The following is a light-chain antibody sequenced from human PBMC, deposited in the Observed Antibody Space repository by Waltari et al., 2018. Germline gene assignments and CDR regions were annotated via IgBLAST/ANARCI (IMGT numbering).Light chain of an antibody. V-gene: IGKV3-20*01. J-gene: IGKJ1*01. CDR1: QSVSIY. Sequence: IVLTQSPGTLSLSPGERATLSCRASQSVSIYLARYQQKPGQAPRLLIYHTSTRATGIPDRFSGSGSGTDFSLTISGLEPEDFAVYYCQHYKSLPVSFGQGTRVEIK. CDR2: HTS. CDR3: QHYKSLPVS.